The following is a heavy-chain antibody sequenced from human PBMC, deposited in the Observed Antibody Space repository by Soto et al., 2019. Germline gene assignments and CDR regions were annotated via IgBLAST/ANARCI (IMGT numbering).Heavy chain of an antibody. CDR2: IKQDGSEK. Sequence: GGSLRLSCAASGFTFSSYWMNWVRQAPGKGLEWVANIKQDGSEKYYVDTEKGRFTISRDNAKNSLYLQMNSLRAEDPAVYYCARDGRSSWYDYWGQGTLVTVSS. J-gene: IGHJ4*02. D-gene: IGHD6-13*01. CDR3: ARDGRSSWYDY. V-gene: IGHV3-7*03. CDR1: GFTFSSYW.